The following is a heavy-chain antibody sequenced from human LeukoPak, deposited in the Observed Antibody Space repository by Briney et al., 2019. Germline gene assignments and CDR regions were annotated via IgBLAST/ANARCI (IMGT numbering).Heavy chain of an antibody. V-gene: IGHV1-46*01. J-gene: IGHJ5*02. Sequence: ASVKVSCKASGYTFTSYYMHWVRQAPGQGLEWMGIINPSGGSTSYAQKFQGRVTMTRDTSTSTAYMELSSLRSEDTAVYYCARSQVTAFYTKNWFDPWGQGTLVTVSS. CDR1: GYTFTSYY. D-gene: IGHD2/OR15-2a*01. CDR2: INPSGGST. CDR3: ARSQVTAFYTKNWFDP.